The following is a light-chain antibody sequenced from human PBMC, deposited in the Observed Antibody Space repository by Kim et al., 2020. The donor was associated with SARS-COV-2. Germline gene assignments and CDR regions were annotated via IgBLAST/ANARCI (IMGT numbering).Light chain of an antibody. CDR1: QSVSKTY. V-gene: IGKV3-20*01. CDR2: GAS. J-gene: IGKJ2*01. CDR3: QQYGSSPYT. Sequence: LSPGESAPLSCRASQSVSKTYLAWYQQKPGQAPRLLIYGASSRATGIPDRFSGSGSGTDFILTISRLEPEDFAVYYCQQYGSSPYTFGQGTKLEI.